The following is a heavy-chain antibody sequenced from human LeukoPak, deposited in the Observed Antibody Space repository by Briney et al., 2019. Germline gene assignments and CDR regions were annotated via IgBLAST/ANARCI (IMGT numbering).Heavy chain of an antibody. CDR3: ATNPRYCSSTICYFP. CDR1: GYTFTDYY. J-gene: IGHJ5*02. Sequence: ASVKVSCKVSGYTFTDYYMHWVQQAPGKGLEWMGLVDPEDGETIYAEKFQGRVTITADTSTDTAYMELSSLRSEDTAVYYCATNPRYCSSTICYFPWGQGTLVTVSS. V-gene: IGHV1-69-2*01. CDR2: VDPEDGET. D-gene: IGHD2-2*01.